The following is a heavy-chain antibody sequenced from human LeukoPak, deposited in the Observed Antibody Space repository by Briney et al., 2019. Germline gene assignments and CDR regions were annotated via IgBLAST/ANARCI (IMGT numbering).Heavy chain of an antibody. CDR2: INPNSGDT. Sequence: ASVKVSCKASGYIFTGYYMHWVRQAPGQGLEWMGWINPNSGDTNYAQKFQGRVTMTRDTSISTAYMELSRLRSDDTAVYYCARSQYITMIVARLYQFDDWGQGTLVTVSS. V-gene: IGHV1-2*02. J-gene: IGHJ4*02. CDR1: GYIFTGYY. CDR3: ARSQYITMIVARLYQFDD. D-gene: IGHD3-22*01.